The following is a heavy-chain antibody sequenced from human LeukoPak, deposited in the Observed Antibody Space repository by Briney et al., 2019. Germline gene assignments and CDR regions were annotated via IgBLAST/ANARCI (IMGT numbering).Heavy chain of an antibody. J-gene: IGHJ4*02. V-gene: IGHV3-74*01. CDR3: VRDLILVDTPGDDFDY. D-gene: IGHD4-23*01. CDR2: INVGGSVE. CDR1: GFTFSNYW. Sequence: GGSLRLSCAASGFTFSNYWMHWVRQVPGKGLVWVSRINVGGSVESYADSVKGRFTISRDNAKNTVSLQMNSLRAEDTAVYYCVRDLILVDTPGDDFDYWGQGALVTVSS.